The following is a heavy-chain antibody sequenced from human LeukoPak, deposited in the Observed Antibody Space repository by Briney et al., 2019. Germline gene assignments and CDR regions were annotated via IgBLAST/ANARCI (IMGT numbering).Heavy chain of an antibody. V-gene: IGHV3-30*18. D-gene: IGHD1-26*01. Sequence: PGRSLRLSCAASGFTFSSYGMHWVRQAPGKGLEWVAVISYDGSNKYYAEYVKGRFTISSDNSKNTLYLQMNSLRAEDTAVYYCAKGLSGSYVGGFDYWGQGTLVTVSS. CDR3: AKGLSGSYVGGFDY. CDR1: GFTFSSYG. J-gene: IGHJ4*02. CDR2: ISYDGSNK.